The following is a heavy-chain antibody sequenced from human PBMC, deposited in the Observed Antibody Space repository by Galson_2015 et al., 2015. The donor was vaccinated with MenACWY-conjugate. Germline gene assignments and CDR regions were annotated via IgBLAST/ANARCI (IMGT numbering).Heavy chain of an antibody. J-gene: IGHJ4*02. Sequence: YWAWVRQPPGKGLEWIGSVYFNGNTYYNPSLKSRVTISVDTSDKQFSLTLTSVTAADTATYYCANYNVGVYALAYWGQGTLVTVPS. D-gene: IGHD1-14*01. CDR1: Y. CDR2: VYFNGNT. V-gene: IGHV4-39*01. CDR3: ANYNVGVYALAY.